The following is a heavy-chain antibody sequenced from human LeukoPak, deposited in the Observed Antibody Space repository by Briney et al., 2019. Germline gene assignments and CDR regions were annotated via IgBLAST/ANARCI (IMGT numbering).Heavy chain of an antibody. CDR2: IRYDGSNK. CDR3: AKAATFYYGSDL. J-gene: IGHJ4*02. CDR1: GFTFSSYG. Sequence: SGGSLRLSCAASGFTFSSYGMHWVRQAPGKGLEWVAFIRYDGSNKYYADSVKGRFTISRDNSKNTLYLQMNSLRAEDTALYYCAKAATFYYGSDLWGQGILVAVSS. V-gene: IGHV3-30*02. D-gene: IGHD3-10*01.